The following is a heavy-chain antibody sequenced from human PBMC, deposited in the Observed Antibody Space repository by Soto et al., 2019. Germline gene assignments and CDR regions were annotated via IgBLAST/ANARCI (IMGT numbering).Heavy chain of an antibody. CDR3: ARESSGITLHGMDV. J-gene: IGHJ6*02. D-gene: IGHD1-7*01. V-gene: IGHV1-2*02. Sequence: ASVKVSCKAAGYTFSGQYMDWVRQAPGQGLEWMGWINPNSGDTNYAQKFQGRFTMTRDTSIVTAYMELSSLRSNDTSIYYCARESSGITLHGMDVWGQGTTVTVSS. CDR1: GYTFSGQY. CDR2: INPNSGDT.